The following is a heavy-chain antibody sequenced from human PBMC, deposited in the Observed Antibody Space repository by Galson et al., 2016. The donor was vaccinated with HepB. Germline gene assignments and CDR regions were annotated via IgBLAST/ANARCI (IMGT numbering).Heavy chain of an antibody. CDR1: GYTLTEFS. V-gene: IGHV1-24*01. Sequence: SVKVSCKVSGYTLTEFSIHWVRQAPGKGLEWMGGFDPEEGETIYAQRFQGRVSMTEDTSTDTAYMELSSLRSEDTAVYYCATDSPHGSSWRVFDYWGQGTLVTVSS. J-gene: IGHJ4*02. CDR3: ATDSPHGSSWRVFDY. D-gene: IGHD6-13*01. CDR2: FDPEEGET.